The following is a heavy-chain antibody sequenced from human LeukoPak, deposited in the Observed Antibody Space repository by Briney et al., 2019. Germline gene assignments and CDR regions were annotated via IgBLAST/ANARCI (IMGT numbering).Heavy chain of an antibody. CDR1: GDYITNTNYY. J-gene: IGHJ4*02. CDR2: IFYSGNT. CDR3: ARRSRLYKHETTGYHDS. Sequence: SETLSLTCNVSGDYITNTNYYWAWIRQPPGKGLEWIASIFYSGNTYYNPSLKSRAIISMDTSRKQISLKLSSVTATDTAFYYCARRSRLYKHETTGYHDSWGQGTLVTVSS. D-gene: IGHD3-9*01. V-gene: IGHV4-39*01.